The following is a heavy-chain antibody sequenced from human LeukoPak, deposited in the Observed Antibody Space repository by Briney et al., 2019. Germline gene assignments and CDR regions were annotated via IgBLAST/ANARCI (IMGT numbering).Heavy chain of an antibody. D-gene: IGHD4-17*01. J-gene: IGHJ4*02. Sequence: PSETLSLTRTVSGGSISSYYWSWIRQPPGKGLEWIGYIYYSGSTNYNPSLKSRVTISVDTSKNQFSLKLSSVTAADTAVYYCARDHGDYADYWGQGTLVTVSS. CDR1: GGSISSYY. CDR3: ARDHGDYADY. V-gene: IGHV4-59*01. CDR2: IYYSGST.